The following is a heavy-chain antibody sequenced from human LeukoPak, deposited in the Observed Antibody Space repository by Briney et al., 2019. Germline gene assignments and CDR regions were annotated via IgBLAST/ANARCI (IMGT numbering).Heavy chain of an antibody. CDR1: GGSISSSSYY. J-gene: IGHJ5*02. D-gene: IGHD3-3*01. CDR2: IYYSGST. CDR3: ARVFWSGYYHNWFDP. V-gene: IGHV4-39*01. Sequence: PSETLSLTCTVSGGSISSSSYYWGWIRQPPGKGLEWIGSIYYSGSTYYNPSLKSRFTISVDTSKNQFSLKRSSVTAADTAVYYWARVFWSGYYHNWFDPWGQGTLVTVSS.